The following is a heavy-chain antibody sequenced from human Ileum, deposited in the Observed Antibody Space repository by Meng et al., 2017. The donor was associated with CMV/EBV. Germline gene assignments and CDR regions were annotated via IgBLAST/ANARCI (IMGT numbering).Heavy chain of an antibody. CDR1: AYTYTGYW. J-gene: IGHJ4*02. Sequence: SCKASAYTYTGYWMHWVRQAHGQGLEWMGRIKPSTGDTNYAQKFQGRVTVNRDTSISTVYMELNSLTSDDTAVYYCTREGFDYWGQGALVTVSS. CDR3: TREGFDY. CDR2: IKPSTGDT. V-gene: IGHV1-2*06.